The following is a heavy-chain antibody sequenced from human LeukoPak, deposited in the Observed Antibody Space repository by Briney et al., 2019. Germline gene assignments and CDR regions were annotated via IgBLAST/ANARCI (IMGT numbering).Heavy chain of an antibody. CDR3: ARGGAARPDI. J-gene: IGHJ3*02. CDR2: IRSDGSDT. D-gene: IGHD6-6*01. CDR1: GFTFSDTW. V-gene: IGHV3-74*01. Sequence: GGSLRLSCAASGFTFSDTWMHWVRQAPGEGLVWVSRIRSDGSDTRYAESVKGRFTISRDNAKNTLYLQMNSLRVEDTAVYYCARGGAARPDIWGQGTMVIVSS.